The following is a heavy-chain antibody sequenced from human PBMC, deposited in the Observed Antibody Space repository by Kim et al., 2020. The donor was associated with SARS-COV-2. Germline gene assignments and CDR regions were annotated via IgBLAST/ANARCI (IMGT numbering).Heavy chain of an antibody. J-gene: IGHJ6*02. CDR1: GFIFSSYD. V-gene: IGHV3-13*01. Sequence: GGSLRLSCAASGFIFSSYDMHWVRQATGKGLEWVSAIATAGDTYYPGSVKGRFTISRENAKNSLYLQMNSLRAGDTAVYYCARGGYSSSWYMGGNYYYYGMDVWGQGTTVTVSS. D-gene: IGHD6-13*01. CDR3: ARGGYSSSWYMGGNYYYYGMDV. CDR2: IATAGDT.